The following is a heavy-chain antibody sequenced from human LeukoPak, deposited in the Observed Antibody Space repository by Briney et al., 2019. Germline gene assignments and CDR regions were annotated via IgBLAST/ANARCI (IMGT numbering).Heavy chain of an antibody. CDR1: GFTFNSYW. V-gene: IGHV3-74*01. CDR2: INSDGSST. Sequence: GGSLRLSCAASGFTFNSYWMHWVRHAPGKGLVWVSRINSDGSSTSYADSVKGRFTISRDNAKNTLYLQMNSLRAEDTAVYYCARVNYYDSSGYYMLWYFDYWGQGTLVTVSS. D-gene: IGHD3-22*01. CDR3: ARVNYYDSSGYYMLWYFDY. J-gene: IGHJ4*02.